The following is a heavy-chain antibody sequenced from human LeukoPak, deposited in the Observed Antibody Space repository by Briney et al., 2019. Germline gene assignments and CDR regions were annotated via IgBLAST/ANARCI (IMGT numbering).Heavy chain of an antibody. Sequence: GGSLRLSCAASGFTVSSNYMSWVRQAPGKGLEWVSVIYSGGSTYYADSVKGRFTISRHNSKNTLYLQMSSLRAEDTAVYYCARNLVTVTTSHFDYWGQGTLVTVSS. J-gene: IGHJ4*02. D-gene: IGHD4-17*01. CDR3: ARNLVTVTTSHFDY. V-gene: IGHV3-53*04. CDR2: IYSGGST. CDR1: GFTVSSNY.